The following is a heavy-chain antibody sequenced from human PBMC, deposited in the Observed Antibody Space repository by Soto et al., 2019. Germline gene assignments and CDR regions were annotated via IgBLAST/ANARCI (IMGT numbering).Heavy chain of an antibody. CDR2: ISSSSSTI. J-gene: IGHJ1*01. CDR3: ARDVRGRRGEIAVAGFQH. V-gene: IGHV3-48*01. CDR1: GFTFSSYS. Sequence: GGSLRLSCAASGFTFSSYSMNWVRQAPGKGLEWVSYISSSSSTIYYADSVKGRFTISRDNAKNSLYLQMNSLRAEDTAVYYCARDVRGRRGEIAVAGFQHWGQGTLVTVSS. D-gene: IGHD6-19*01.